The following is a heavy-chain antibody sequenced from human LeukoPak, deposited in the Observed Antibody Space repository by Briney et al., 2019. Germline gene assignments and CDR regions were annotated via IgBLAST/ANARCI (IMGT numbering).Heavy chain of an antibody. D-gene: IGHD4-17*01. J-gene: IGHJ4*02. V-gene: IGHV3-23*01. Sequence: GGSLRLSCAASGFTFSSYAMSWVRQAPGKGLEWVSAICGSGGSTYYADSVKGRFTISRDNSKNTLYLQMNSLRAEDTAVYYCAKDLSYGDYVPGFDYWGQGTLVTVSS. CDR3: AKDLSYGDYVPGFDY. CDR1: GFTFSSYA. CDR2: ICGSGGST.